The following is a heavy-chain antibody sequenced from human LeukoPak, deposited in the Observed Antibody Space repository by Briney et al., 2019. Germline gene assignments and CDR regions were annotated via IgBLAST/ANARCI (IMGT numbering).Heavy chain of an antibody. CDR1: GFTFSSYA. CDR2: ISYDGSNK. Sequence: GGSLRLSCAASGFTFSSYAMHWVRQAPGKGLEWVAVISYDGSNKYYADSVKGRFTISRDNSKNTLYLQMNSLRAEDTAVYYCARVGYIDEGIDYWGQGTLVTVSS. V-gene: IGHV3-30*01. CDR3: ARVGYIDEGIDY. J-gene: IGHJ4*02. D-gene: IGHD5-24*01.